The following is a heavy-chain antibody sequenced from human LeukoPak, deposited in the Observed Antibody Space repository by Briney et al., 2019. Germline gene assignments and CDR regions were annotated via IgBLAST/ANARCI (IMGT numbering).Heavy chain of an antibody. V-gene: IGHV3-23*01. CDR3: AKGSFDV. Sequence: PGGSLRLSCAASGFNVGTYAMSWVRQAPGRGLEWVSCINTGETTFYADSVKGRFTISRDNSNLYLHMTSLRDKDTALYYCAKGSFDVWGQGTVVIVSS. J-gene: IGHJ3*01. CDR1: GFNVGTYA. CDR2: INTGETT.